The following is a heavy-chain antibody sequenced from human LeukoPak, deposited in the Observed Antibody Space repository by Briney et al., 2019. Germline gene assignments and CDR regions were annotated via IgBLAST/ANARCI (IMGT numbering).Heavy chain of an antibody. V-gene: IGHV3-66*01. Sequence: GGSLRLSCAASEFTVSSNYMSWVRQAPGKGLEWVSVIYSGGSTYYADSVKGRFTISRDNSKNTLYLQMNSLRAEDTAVYYCARDCGPDYYDSSGYFDHWGQGTLVTVSS. CDR3: ARDCGPDYYDSSGYFDH. CDR2: IYSGGST. D-gene: IGHD3-22*01. CDR1: EFTVSSNY. J-gene: IGHJ4*02.